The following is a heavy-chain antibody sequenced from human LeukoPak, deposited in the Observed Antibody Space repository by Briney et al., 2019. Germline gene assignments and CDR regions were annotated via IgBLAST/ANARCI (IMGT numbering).Heavy chain of an antibody. CDR1: GYTFTGYY. J-gene: IGHJ4*02. D-gene: IGHD4-17*01. V-gene: IGHV1-2*02. Sequence: ASVKVSCKTSGYTFTGYYIHWVRQAPGQGLEWMGWIDPNSGGTNYAQKFQGRATMTRDTSISTAYMELSRLRPDDTAVYYCARGDDYGDYTGYYWGQGTLVTVSS. CDR3: ARGDDYGDYTGYY. CDR2: IDPNSGGT.